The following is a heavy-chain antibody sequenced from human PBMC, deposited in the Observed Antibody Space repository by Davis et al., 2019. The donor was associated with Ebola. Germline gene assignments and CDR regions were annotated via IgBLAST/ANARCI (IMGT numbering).Heavy chain of an antibody. CDR2: IYYTGNT. Sequence: GSLRLSCTVSGGSISSHYWSWIRQSPGKGLEWIGYIYYTGNTHYNSSLKSRVTISLDTSKIQFSLKLSSVTAADTAVYYCARGPLYGSGSYPLDFWGQGTLVTVSS. J-gene: IGHJ4*02. D-gene: IGHD3-10*01. CDR1: GGSISSHY. V-gene: IGHV4-59*11. CDR3: ARGPLYGSGSYPLDF.